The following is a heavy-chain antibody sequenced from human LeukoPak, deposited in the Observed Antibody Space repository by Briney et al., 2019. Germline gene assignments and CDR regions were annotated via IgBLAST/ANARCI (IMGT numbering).Heavy chain of an antibody. J-gene: IGHJ3*02. CDR3: ATNYDSSGYYVRRGAFDI. D-gene: IGHD3-22*01. Sequence: SETLSLTCTVSGGSISSYYWSWIRQPPGKGLEWIGYIYYSGSTNYNPSLKSRVTISVDTSKNQFSLKLSSVTAADTAVYYRATNYDSSGYYVRRGAFDIWGQGTMVTVSS. CDR2: IYYSGST. CDR1: GGSISSYY. V-gene: IGHV4-59*01.